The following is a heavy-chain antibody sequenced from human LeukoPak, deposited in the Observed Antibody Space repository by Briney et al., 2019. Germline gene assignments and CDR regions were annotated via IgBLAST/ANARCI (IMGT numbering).Heavy chain of an antibody. J-gene: IGHJ6*03. V-gene: IGHV1-2*02. CDR2: IKPNSGDT. CDR3: ARADSVPAGDYHYWYMDV. Sequence: ASVKVSCKASGFTLTDYIHWVRQDPRQGLQWMGWIKPNSGDTDYAQKFQGRVTMTRDTAISTVYMELSSLRSDDTAVYYCARADSVPAGDYHYWYMDVWGKGTTVTVSS. D-gene: IGHD2-2*01. CDR1: GFTLTDY.